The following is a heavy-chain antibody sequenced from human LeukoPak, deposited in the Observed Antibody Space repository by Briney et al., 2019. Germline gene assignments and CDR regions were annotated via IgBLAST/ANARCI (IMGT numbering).Heavy chain of an antibody. Sequence: GGSLRLSCAASGFTVSSNYMSWVRQAPGKGLEWVSVIYSGGSTYYADSVKGQFTISRDNSKNTLYLQMNSLRAEDTAVYYCARGGVDYYDSSGYYYFDYWGQGTLVTVSS. CDR3: ARGGVDYYDSSGYYYFDY. CDR2: IYSGGST. J-gene: IGHJ4*02. D-gene: IGHD3-22*01. CDR1: GFTVSSNY. V-gene: IGHV3-53*01.